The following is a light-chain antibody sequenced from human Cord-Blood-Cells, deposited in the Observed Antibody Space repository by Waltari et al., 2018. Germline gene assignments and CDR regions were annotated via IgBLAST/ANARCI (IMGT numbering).Light chain of an antibody. Sequence: QSALTQPASVSGSPGQSITISCTGTSSDDGGYNYVSWYQQHPGKAPKLMIYEVSNRPSGVSNRFSGSKSGNTASLTIAGLQAEDEADYYCSSSTSSSTPLVFGTGTKVTVL. CDR1: SSDDGGYNY. J-gene: IGLJ1*01. CDR3: SSSTSSSTPLV. V-gene: IGLV2-14*01. CDR2: EVS.